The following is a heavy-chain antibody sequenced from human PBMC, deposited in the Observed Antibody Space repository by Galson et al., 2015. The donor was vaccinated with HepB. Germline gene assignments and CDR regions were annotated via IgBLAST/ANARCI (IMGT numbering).Heavy chain of an antibody. J-gene: IGHJ4*02. CDR2: INPNSGGT. CDR3: ARGAPHGWYDVLSYFDY. D-gene: IGHD6-19*01. CDR1: GYTFTGYY. V-gene: IGHV1-2*04. Sequence: SVKVSCKASGYTFTGYYMHWVRQAPGQGLEWMGWINPNSGGTNYAQKFQGWVTMTRDTSISTAYMELSRLRSDDTAVYYCARGAPHGWYDVLSYFDYWGQGTLVTVSS.